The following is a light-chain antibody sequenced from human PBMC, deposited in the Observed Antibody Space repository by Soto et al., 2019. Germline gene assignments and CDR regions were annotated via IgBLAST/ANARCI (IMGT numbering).Light chain of an antibody. Sequence: EIMMTQSPGTLSLSHGEGATLSCRASQSVSSSYIAWYQQRPGQTPSLLIYGASTRATGIPGRFSGSGSGTHFTLTISRLEPGDFAVYYCQHFGGTTFTFGQGTLLE. CDR3: QHFGGTTFT. CDR2: GAS. CDR1: QSVSSSY. J-gene: IGKJ5*01. V-gene: IGKV3-20*01.